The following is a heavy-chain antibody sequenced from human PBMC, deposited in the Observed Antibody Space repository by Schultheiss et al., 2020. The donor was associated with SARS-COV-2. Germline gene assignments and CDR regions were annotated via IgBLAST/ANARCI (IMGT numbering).Heavy chain of an antibody. CDR3: ARATRIAVAGRRYYYGMDV. D-gene: IGHD6-19*01. CDR1: GGSFSGYY. V-gene: IGHV4-59*12. Sequence: SETLSLTCAVYGGSFSGYYWSWIRQPPGKGLEWIGYIYYSGSTNYNPSLKSRVTISVDTSKNQFSLKLSSVTAADTAVYYCARATRIAVAGRRYYYGMDVWGQGTTVTVSS. J-gene: IGHJ6*02. CDR2: IYYSGST.